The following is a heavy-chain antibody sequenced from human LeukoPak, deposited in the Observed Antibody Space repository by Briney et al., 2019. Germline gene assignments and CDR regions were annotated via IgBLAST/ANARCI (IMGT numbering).Heavy chain of an antibody. CDR1: GGTFSSYG. J-gene: IGHJ4*02. CDR3: ARDLPTVAGHYFDY. V-gene: IGHV1-69*04. Sequence: GASVKVSCKASGGTFSSYGISWVRQAPGQGLEWMGRIIPILGIANYAQKFQGRVTITADKSTSTAYMELRSLRSDDTAVYYCARDLPTVAGHYFDYWGQGTLVTVSS. D-gene: IGHD6-19*01. CDR2: IIPILGIA.